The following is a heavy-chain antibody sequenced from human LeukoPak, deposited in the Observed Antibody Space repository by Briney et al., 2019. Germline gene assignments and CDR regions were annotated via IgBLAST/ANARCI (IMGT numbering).Heavy chain of an antibody. Sequence: GGSLRLSCAASGFTFSSYWVSWVRQAPGKGLEWVANIKQDGSEKYYVDSVKGRFTISRDNAKNSLYLQMNNLRAEDTAVYYCARETYCSTTSCYHNWFDPWGQGTLVSVSS. V-gene: IGHV3-7*04. CDR3: ARETYCSTTSCYHNWFDP. CDR2: IKQDGSEK. J-gene: IGHJ5*02. CDR1: GFTFSSYW. D-gene: IGHD2-2*01.